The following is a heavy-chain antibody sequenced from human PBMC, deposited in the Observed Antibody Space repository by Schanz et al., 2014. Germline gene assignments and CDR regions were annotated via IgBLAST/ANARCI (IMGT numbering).Heavy chain of an antibody. V-gene: IGHV4-34*01. CDR3: ARHLVNAYGMDV. D-gene: IGHD3-3*02. CDR2: IHHSGSI. J-gene: IGHJ6*02. Sequence: QVQLQQWGAGLLKPSETLSLTCAVYGGPFSGYFWSWIRQSPGKGLQSIGEIHHSGSIIYNPSLRSGVTISMDTSKNQFFLKVTSVTAADTAVYYCARHLVNAYGMDVWGQGTAVTVSS. CDR1: GGPFSGYF.